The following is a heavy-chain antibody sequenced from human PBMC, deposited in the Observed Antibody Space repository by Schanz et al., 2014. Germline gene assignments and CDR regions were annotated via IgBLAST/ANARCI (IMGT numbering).Heavy chain of an antibody. Sequence: QVQLQESGPGLVKPSQTLSLTCAVSGGSISSGGYSWSWIRQPPGKGLEWIGYIFFRGSTYYNPSLKTLVTIPIATSKTQFSLSLTSVTAADTAVYYCYGMDVWGQGTTVTVSS. J-gene: IGHJ6*02. CDR3: YGMDV. V-gene: IGHV4-30-4*07. CDR1: GGSISSGGYS. CDR2: IFFRGST.